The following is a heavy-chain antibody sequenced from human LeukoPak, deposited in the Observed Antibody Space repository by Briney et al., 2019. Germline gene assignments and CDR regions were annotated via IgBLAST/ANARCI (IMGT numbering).Heavy chain of an antibody. CDR3: ARRYDY. CDR2: IYYSGST. CDR1: GGSLSSYY. Sequence: SETLSLTCTVSGGSLSSYYWSWIRQPPGKGLEWIGYIYYSGSTKYKPSLMSRVTISVDPSKSQFSLKLTCVSAADTAMHYCARRYDYWGQGTLVTVSS. V-gene: IGHV4-59*01. J-gene: IGHJ4*02.